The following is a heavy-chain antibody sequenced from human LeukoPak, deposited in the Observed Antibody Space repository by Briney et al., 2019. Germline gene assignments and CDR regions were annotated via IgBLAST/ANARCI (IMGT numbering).Heavy chain of an antibody. CDR2: ISGSGGRT. CDR3: AKDPYYGSGTTYYYYMDV. CDR1: GLTFSSYA. D-gene: IGHD3-10*01. V-gene: IGHV3-23*01. J-gene: IGHJ6*03. Sequence: PGGSLTLSCAASGLTFSSYAMIWVRQAPGRGLEWVSAISGSGGRTYYALYVKGRFTISRDNSKNTLYLQMNSLRAEDTAVYSCAKDPYYGSGTTYYYYMDVWGKGTTVTVSS.